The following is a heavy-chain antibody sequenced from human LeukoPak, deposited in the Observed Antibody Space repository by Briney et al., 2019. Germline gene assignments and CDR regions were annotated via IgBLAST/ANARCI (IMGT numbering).Heavy chain of an antibody. CDR3: ARHEKNGGYYDN. D-gene: IGHD3-22*01. V-gene: IGHV4-59*08. CDR1: GGSINYF. Sequence: SETLSLTCTVSGGSINYFWSWIRQPPGKGLEWIGYIYYSGGTDYNPSLKSRVTISVDTSKNQFSLQLRSVTAADTAVYYCARHEKNGGYYDNWGQGTLATVSS. CDR2: IYYSGGT. J-gene: IGHJ4*02.